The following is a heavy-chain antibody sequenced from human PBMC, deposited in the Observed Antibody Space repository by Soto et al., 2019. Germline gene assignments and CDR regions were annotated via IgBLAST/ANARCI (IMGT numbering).Heavy chain of an antibody. CDR2: IYYSGST. D-gene: IGHD4-17*01. CDR3: ATLPHYGDPTAGF. V-gene: IGHV4-39*01. Sequence: QLQLQESGPGLVKPSETLSLTCTVSGGSISSSNYYWGWIRQPPGKGLEWIGSIYYSGSTYYNSSLKRRVTISVATSKNQFSLKVTSVTAADTAVYYCATLPHYGDPTAGFWGQGTLVTVSS. J-gene: IGHJ4*02. CDR1: GGSISSSNYY.